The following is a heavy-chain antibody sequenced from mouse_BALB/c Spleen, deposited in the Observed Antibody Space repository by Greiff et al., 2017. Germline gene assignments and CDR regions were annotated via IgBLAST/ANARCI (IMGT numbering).Heavy chain of an antibody. CDR1: GFSLTSYG. CDR2: IWAGGST. D-gene: IGHD1-2*01. CDR3: ARLITTATSY. V-gene: IGHV2-9*02. Sequence: VQLQQSGPGLVAPSQSLSITCTVSGFSLTSYGVHWVRQPPGKGLEWLGVIWAGGSTNYNSALMSRLSISKDNSKSQVFLKMNSLQTDDTAMYYCARLITTATSYWGQGTLVTVSA. J-gene: IGHJ3*01.